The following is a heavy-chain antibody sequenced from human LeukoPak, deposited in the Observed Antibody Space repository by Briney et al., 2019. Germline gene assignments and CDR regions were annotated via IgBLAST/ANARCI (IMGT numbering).Heavy chain of an antibody. V-gene: IGHV3-48*03. D-gene: IGHD3-9*01. Sequence: PGGSLRLSCAASGFTFSSYEMNWVRQAPRRGLEWVSYITSSGSLRNYADSVTGRFTICRDNAKNSLFLQMNSLRVEDTAVYYCARVRDDISTDYYNGYHCDHWGHRTPVTVSS. CDR2: ITSSGSLR. J-gene: IGHJ4*01. CDR3: ARVRDDISTDYYNGYHCDH. CDR1: GFTFSSYE.